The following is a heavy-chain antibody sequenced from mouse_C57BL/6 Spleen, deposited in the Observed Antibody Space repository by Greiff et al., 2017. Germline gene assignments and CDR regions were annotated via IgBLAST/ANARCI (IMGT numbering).Heavy chain of an antibody. CDR3: ARGRDDYGDYAMDY. CDR2: IYPGSGST. J-gene: IGHJ4*01. Sequence: VQLQQPGAELVKPGASVKMSCKASGYTFTSYWITWVKQRPGQGLEWIGDIYPGSGSTNYNEKFKSKATLTVDTSSSTAYMQLSSLTSEDSAVYYCARGRDDYGDYAMDYWGQGTSVTVSS. V-gene: IGHV1-55*01. D-gene: IGHD2-4*01. CDR1: GYTFTSYW.